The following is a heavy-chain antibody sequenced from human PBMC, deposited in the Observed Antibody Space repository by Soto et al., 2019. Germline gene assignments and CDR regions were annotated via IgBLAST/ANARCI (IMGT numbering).Heavy chain of an antibody. CDR3: AIYYDRPFDP. V-gene: IGHV1-69*06. CDR1: GSTFSSYA. CDR2: IIPIFGTA. Sequence: QVQLVQSGAEVKKPGASVKVSCKASGSTFSSYAISWVRQAPGQGLEWVGGIIPIFGTANYAQKFQGRVTISADKSTSTAYMELRSLRSEDTAEYYCAIYYDRPFDPWGQGTLVTVSS. J-gene: IGHJ5*02. D-gene: IGHD3-22*01.